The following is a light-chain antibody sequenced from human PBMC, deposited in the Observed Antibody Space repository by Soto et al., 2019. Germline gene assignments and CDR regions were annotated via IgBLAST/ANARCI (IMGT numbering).Light chain of an antibody. CDR3: SSFTSSNTYV. CDR2: DVT. J-gene: IGLJ1*01. V-gene: IGLV2-18*02. CDR1: SSDVGTYNR. Sequence: QSALTQPPSVSGSPGQPVAISCTGTSSDVGTYNRVSWYQQPPGTAPKLMIYDVTNRPSGVPDRFSGSKSGNTASLTISGLQAEDEADYYCSSFTSSNTYVFGTGTKVTVL.